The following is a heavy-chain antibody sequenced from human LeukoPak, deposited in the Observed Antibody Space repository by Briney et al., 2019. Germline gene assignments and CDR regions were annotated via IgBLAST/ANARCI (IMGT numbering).Heavy chain of an antibody. CDR2: ISGNSKYI. V-gene: IGHV3-21*01. J-gene: IGHJ4*02. Sequence: GGSLRLSCAASGFTFSSYEMNWVRQAPGKGLEWVSSISGNSKYIFYADSVKGRFTISRDDAKNSLYLQMNSLRAEDTAVYYCARFETRGTGDSDFWGQGTLVTVSS. CDR1: GFTFSSYE. D-gene: IGHD3/OR15-3a*01. CDR3: ARFETRGTGDSDF.